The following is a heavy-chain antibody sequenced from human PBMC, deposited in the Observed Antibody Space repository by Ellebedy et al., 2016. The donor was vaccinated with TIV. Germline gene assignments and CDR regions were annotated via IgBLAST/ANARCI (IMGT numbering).Heavy chain of an antibody. CDR2: ISGPCLSM. D-gene: IGHD2-2*01. V-gene: IGHV3-23*01. Sequence: GGSLRLSXAASGFTFSSHAMTWVRQAPGKGLEWVSTISGPCLSMYYADSVKGRFTISRDNSKNTLSLQMNSLRAEDTALYYCSRGVRGVVPAGILDNWGQGALVTVSS. CDR3: SRGVRGVVPAGILDN. J-gene: IGHJ4*02. CDR1: GFTFSSHA.